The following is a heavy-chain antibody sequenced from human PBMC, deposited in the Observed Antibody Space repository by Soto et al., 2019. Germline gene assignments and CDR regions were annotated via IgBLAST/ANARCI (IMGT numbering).Heavy chain of an antibody. J-gene: IGHJ5*01. V-gene: IGHV4-30-4*01. CDR2: IYKSATT. CDR1: GDSISTVDYF. Sequence: LSLTCSVSGDSISTVDYFWAWIRQPPGQALEYIGYIYKSATTYYNPSFESRVAISLGTSKSQFSLNVTSVTAADTAVYFCARGRYCLTGRCFPNWFDSWGQGTLVTVSS. D-gene: IGHD2-15*01. CDR3: ARGRYCLTGRCFPNWFDS.